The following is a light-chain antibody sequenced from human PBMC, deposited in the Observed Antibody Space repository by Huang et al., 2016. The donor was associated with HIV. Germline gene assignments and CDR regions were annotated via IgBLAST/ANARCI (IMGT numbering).Light chain of an antibody. CDR2: GAS. Sequence: DIQLTQSPSAMAASVGDRVTITCRATQDISNYLAWFQQQPGKAPKRLVYGASSLQTGVPSRFSGSGSETEFTRTINNLQPEDSATYFCLQHKNCHAPTFGQGTKVEIK. CDR3: LQHKNCHAPT. V-gene: IGKV1-17*03. J-gene: IGKJ1*01. CDR1: QDISNY.